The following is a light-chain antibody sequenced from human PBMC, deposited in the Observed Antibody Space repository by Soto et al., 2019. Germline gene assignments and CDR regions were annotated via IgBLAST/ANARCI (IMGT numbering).Light chain of an antibody. V-gene: IGKV3-15*01. CDR3: QQYSDWPTT. CDR2: GAS. Sequence: DIVMTQSPATLSVSAGERATLSCRASQSLYSNLAWYQQKPGQAPRLLIYGASTRATGIPARFSGSGSGTEYTLTISSLQSEDFAIYYCQQYSDWPTTFGQGTKVEIK. CDR1: QSLYSN. J-gene: IGKJ1*01.